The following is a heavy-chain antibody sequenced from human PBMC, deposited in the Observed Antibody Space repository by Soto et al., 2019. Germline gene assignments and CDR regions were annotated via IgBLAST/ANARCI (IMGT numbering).Heavy chain of an antibody. CDR1: GFSFSSYA. D-gene: IGHD6-13*01. CDR2: ISGTDGST. Sequence: EVQLLESGGGLVQPGGSLRLSWVASGFSFSSYAMTWVRQAPGKGLEWVSVISGTDGSTYYAHSVKGRFTISRDNSKNTLYLQMNSLRAEDTAVYYCAKNRERDAWYEDYWGQGTLVTVSS. CDR3: AKNRERDAWYEDY. J-gene: IGHJ4*02. V-gene: IGHV3-23*01.